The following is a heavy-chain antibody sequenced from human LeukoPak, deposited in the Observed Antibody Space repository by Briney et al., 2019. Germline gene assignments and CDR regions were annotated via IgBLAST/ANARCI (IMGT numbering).Heavy chain of an antibody. CDR1: GGSISSGTYY. J-gene: IGHJ3*02. V-gene: IGHV4-30-2*01. Sequence: PSQTLSLTCTVSGGSISSGTYYWTWIRQPPGKGLEWIGYIFHSGSTYYNPSLKSRVTISVDRSKNQFSLMLRSVTAADTAVYFCARDRTASAFDIWGQGTMVTASS. CDR2: IFHSGST. CDR3: ARDRTASAFDI.